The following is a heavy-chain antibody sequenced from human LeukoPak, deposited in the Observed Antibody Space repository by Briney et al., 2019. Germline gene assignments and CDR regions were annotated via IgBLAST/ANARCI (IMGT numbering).Heavy chain of an antibody. CDR3: AKWGCSGGSCYPFDY. J-gene: IGHJ4*02. CDR2: ISGSDAGT. CDR1: GFTFSSYE. Sequence: GGSLRLSCAASGFTFSSYEMNWVRQAPGKGLEWVSAISGSDAGTYYADSVKGRFTISRDNSKNTLYLQMNSLRAEDTAVYYCAKWGCSGGSCYPFDYWGQGTLVTVSS. D-gene: IGHD2-15*01. V-gene: IGHV3-23*01.